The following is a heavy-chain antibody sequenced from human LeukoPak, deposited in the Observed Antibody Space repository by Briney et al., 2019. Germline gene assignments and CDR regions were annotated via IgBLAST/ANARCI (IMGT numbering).Heavy chain of an antibody. V-gene: IGHV4-34*01. D-gene: IGHD3-10*01. CDR1: GGSFSGYY. CDR3: AKSLYGSGSYYNWFDP. J-gene: IGHJ5*02. CDR2: INHSGST. Sequence: SETLSLTCAVYGGSFSGYYGSWIRQPPGKGLEWIGEINHSGSTNYNPSLKSRVTISVDTSKNQFSLKLSSVTAADTAVYYCAKSLYGSGSYYNWFDPWGQGTLVTVSS.